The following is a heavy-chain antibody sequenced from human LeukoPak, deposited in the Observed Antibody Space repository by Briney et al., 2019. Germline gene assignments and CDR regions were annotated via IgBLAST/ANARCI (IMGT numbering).Heavy chain of an antibody. D-gene: IGHD3-22*01. J-gene: IGHJ3*02. CDR3: AKDLSPLYYYDSSGYSYAFDI. CDR2: ISGSGGST. Sequence: GGSLRLSCAASGFIFSSYAMSWVSQAPGKGLEWVSAISGSGGSTYYADSVKGRFTISRDNSKNTLYLQMNSLRAEDTAVYYCAKDLSPLYYYDSSGYSYAFDIWGQGTMVTVSS. V-gene: IGHV3-23*01. CDR1: GFIFSSYA.